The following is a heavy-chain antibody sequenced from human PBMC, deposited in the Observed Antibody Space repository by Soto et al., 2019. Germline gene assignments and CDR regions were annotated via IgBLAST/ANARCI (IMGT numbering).Heavy chain of an antibody. CDR3: ARVDYSMDYYGMDV. V-gene: IGHV3-21*01. CDR1: GFTFSSYS. CDR2: ISSSSSYI. J-gene: IGHJ6*02. D-gene: IGHD4-17*01. Sequence: AGGSLRLSCVASGFTFSSYSMNWVRQAPGKGLEWVSSISSSSSYIYYADSVKGRFTISRDNAKNSLYLQMNSLRAEDTAVYYCARVDYSMDYYGMDVWGQGTTVTVSS.